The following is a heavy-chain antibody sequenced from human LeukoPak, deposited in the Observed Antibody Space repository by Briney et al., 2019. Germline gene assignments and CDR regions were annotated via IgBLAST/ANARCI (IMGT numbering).Heavy chain of an antibody. CDR3: ARELGRDDAFDI. J-gene: IGHJ3*02. V-gene: IGHV3-7*01. Sequence: PGGSLRLSCAASGFTFSNYWMSWVRQAPGKGLEWVANIKQDGSEKYYVDSVKGRFTISRDNAKNSLYLQMNSLRAEDTAVYYCARELGRDDAFDIWGQGTMVAVSS. CDR1: GFTFSNYW. D-gene: IGHD3-16*01. CDR2: IKQDGSEK.